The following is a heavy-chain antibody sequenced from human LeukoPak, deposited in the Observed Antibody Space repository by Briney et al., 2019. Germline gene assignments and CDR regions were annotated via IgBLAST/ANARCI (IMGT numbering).Heavy chain of an antibody. D-gene: IGHD4-17*01. CDR2: ISSSSSTI. V-gene: IGHV3-48*01. J-gene: IGHJ4*02. CDR3: ARDIYGFDY. Sequence: GGSLRLSCAASGFTFSSYSMNWVRQAPGKGLECVSYISSSSSTIYYADSVKGRFTISRDNVKNSLYLQMNSLRAEDTAVYYCARDIYGFDYWGQGTLVTVSS. CDR1: GFTFSSYS.